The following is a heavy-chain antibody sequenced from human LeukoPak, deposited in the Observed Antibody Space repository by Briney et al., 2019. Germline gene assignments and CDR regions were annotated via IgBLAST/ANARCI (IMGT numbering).Heavy chain of an antibody. CDR3: ARALLYCSGSSCYRTRFDY. V-gene: IGHV3-48*03. CDR2: ISSGETI. D-gene: IGHD2-15*01. Sequence: GGSLRLSCAASGFTFSIYEMNWLRQAPGKGLEWISYISSGETIYYADSVKGRFTISRDNDKNSLYLQMNSLGDDDTAVYYCARALLYCSGSSCYRTRFDYWGRGTLVTVSS. CDR1: GFTFSIYE. J-gene: IGHJ4*02.